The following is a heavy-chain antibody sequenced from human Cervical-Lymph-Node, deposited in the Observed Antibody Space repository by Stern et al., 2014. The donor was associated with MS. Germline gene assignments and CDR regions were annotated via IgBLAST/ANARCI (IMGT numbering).Heavy chain of an antibody. J-gene: IGHJ4*02. D-gene: IGHD3-3*01. Sequence: ESGPALVKPTQTLTLTCTFSGFSLVTSGVRVSWIRQPPGKALEWLVRIDWNDKTFYNTSLMTRLTISKDTSKNQVVLTTTNVDPVDTATYYCARMMGSGYRHYFDYWGQGTPVTVS. CDR3: ARMMGSGYRHYFDY. CDR2: IDWNDKT. CDR1: GFSLVTSGVR. V-gene: IGHV2-70*04.